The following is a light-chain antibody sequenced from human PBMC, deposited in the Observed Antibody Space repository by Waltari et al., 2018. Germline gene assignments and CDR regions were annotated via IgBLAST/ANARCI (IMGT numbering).Light chain of an antibody. V-gene: IGLV3-19*01. CDR3: HSRDTISTRV. CDR2: GQD. CDR1: SLRRYY. Sequence: SSELTQDPAVSVAFGQPVRITCQGDSLRRYYPSWYQQRPGQAPRLVLYGQDNRPSGIPDRFSGSTSGDTASLTITGAQAEDEADYYCHSRDTISTRVFGGGTRLTV. J-gene: IGLJ3*02.